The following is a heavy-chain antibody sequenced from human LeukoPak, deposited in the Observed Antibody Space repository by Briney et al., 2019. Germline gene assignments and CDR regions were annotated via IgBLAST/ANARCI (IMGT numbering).Heavy chain of an antibody. Sequence: GASVKVSCKASGGTFSSYAISWVRQAPGQGLEWMGGTIPIFGTANYAQKFQGRVTITADKSTSTAYMELSSLRSEDTAVYYCARDHGSGHYYDSSGPNWFDPWGQGTLVTVSS. CDR1: GGTFSSYA. CDR3: ARDHGSGHYYDSSGPNWFDP. V-gene: IGHV1-69*06. J-gene: IGHJ5*02. D-gene: IGHD3-22*01. CDR2: TIPIFGTA.